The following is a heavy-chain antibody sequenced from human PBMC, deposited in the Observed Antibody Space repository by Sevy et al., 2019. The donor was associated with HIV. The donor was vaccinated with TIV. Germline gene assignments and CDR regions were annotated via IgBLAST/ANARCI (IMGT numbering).Heavy chain of an antibody. V-gene: IGHV3-23*01. CDR2: ISGSSGTT. D-gene: IGHD6-25*01. Sequence: GGSLRLSCAASGLTFSNYVMSWVRQAPGKGLEWLSVISGSSGTTYAAESVKGRFTTSRDNSKNTLYLHMSSLGAEDTAVYYCARNLSPSGAFDIWGQRTRVTVSS. J-gene: IGHJ3*02. CDR3: ARNLSPSGAFDI. CDR1: GLTFSNYV.